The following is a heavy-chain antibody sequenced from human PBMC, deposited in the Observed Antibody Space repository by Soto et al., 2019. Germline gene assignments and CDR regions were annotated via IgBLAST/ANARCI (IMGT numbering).Heavy chain of an antibody. V-gene: IGHV3-21*01. Sequence: GGSLRLSCEASGFTFSRVSMNWVCQVPGKGLEWVASISSGSSDTWYADSVKGRFIISRDNAQNSLFLQMNTLRPEDTAMYYCARVAYWGPGTQVTVSS. CDR3: ARVAY. J-gene: IGHJ4*02. CDR2: ISSGSSDT. CDR1: GFTFSRVS.